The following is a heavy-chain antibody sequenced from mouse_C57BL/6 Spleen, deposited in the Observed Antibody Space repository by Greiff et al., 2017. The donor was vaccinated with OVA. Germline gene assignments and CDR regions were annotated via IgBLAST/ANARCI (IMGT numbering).Heavy chain of an antibody. CDR2: ISSGSSTI. CDR1: GFTFSDYG. CDR3: ARRRDYYGPMDY. V-gene: IGHV5-17*01. Sequence: EVKLMESGGGLVKPGGSLKLSCAASGFTFSDYGMHWVRQAPEKGLEWVAYISSGSSTIYYADTVKGRFTISRDNAKNTLFLQMTSLRSEDTAMYYCARRRDYYGPMDYWGQGTSVTVSS. J-gene: IGHJ4*01. D-gene: IGHD1-1*01.